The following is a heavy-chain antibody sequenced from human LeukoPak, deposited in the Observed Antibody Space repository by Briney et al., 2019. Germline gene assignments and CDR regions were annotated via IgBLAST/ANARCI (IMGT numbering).Heavy chain of an antibody. CDR3: ARVVSIAAAGPAFDP. Sequence: PGGSLRLSCAASGFTFSSYSMNWVRQAPGKGLEWVSYISSSSSTIYYADSVEGRFTISRDNAKNSLYLQMNSLRAEDTAVYYCARVVSIAAAGPAFDPWGQGTLVTVSS. CDR1: GFTFSSYS. V-gene: IGHV3-48*01. CDR2: ISSSSSTI. D-gene: IGHD6-13*01. J-gene: IGHJ5*02.